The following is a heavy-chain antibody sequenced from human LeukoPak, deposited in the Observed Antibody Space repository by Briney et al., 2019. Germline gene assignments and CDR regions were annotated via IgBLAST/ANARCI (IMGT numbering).Heavy chain of an antibody. CDR3: AMIEQVVSNVEGGY. Sequence: PGGSLRLSCAASGFTVNTNYMSWVRQAPGKGLEWVSVIYSGGSTYYGDSVKGRFTISRDNAKNSLYLQMNSLRADDTAVYFCAMIEQVVSNVEGGYWGQGTLVTVSS. D-gene: IGHD6-6*01. V-gene: IGHV3-66*01. CDR2: IYSGGST. CDR1: GFTVNTNY. J-gene: IGHJ4*02.